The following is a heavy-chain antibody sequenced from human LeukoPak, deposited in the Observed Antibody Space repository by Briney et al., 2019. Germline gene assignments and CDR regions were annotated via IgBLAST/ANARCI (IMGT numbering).Heavy chain of an antibody. CDR1: GYTFTNYY. CDR2: INPSGGSA. D-gene: IGHD1-26*01. J-gene: IGHJ4*02. CDR3: ARDGGVGTTYYFDY. V-gene: IGHV1-46*01. Sequence: ASVKVSCKASGYTFTNYYMYWVRQAPGQGLEWMGPINPSGGSASYAQKFQGRVTMTRDTSTSTVYMELSSLKSEDTAMYYCARDGGVGTTYYFDYWGQGTLVTVSS.